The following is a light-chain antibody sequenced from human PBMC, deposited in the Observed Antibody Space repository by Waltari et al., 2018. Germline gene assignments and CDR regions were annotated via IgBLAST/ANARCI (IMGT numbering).Light chain of an antibody. J-gene: IGKJ2*01. CDR2: GAS. Sequence: RASQRVSSRYLAWYRQRPGQAPRLIIYGASSRATGVTDRFSASGSGTDVTLNISRLEPEDFAVDYCQQYSNSPIYPFGQGTKLEI. CDR1: QRVSSRY. CDR3: QQYSNSPIYP. V-gene: IGKV3-20*01.